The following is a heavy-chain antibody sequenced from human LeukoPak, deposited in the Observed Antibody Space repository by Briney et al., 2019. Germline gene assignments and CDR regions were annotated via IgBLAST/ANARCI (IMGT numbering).Heavy chain of an antibody. CDR1: GFTFSSYG. CDR2: ISNDAGNK. J-gene: IGHJ4*02. Sequence: GGSLRLSCAASGFTFSSYGMHWVRQAPGKGLQWVAVISNDAGNKYYADSVKGRFTISRDNSKNTLYLQMNSLRAEDTAVYFCAKDRRVYDILTPFDYWGQGTLVTVSS. CDR3: AKDRRVYDILTPFDY. D-gene: IGHD3-9*01. V-gene: IGHV3-30*18.